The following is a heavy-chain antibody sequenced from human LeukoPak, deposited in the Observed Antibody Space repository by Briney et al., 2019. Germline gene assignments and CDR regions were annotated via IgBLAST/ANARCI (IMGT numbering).Heavy chain of an antibody. CDR3: AKDFLLFWFGESIPFDY. CDR1: GFTFSSYG. D-gene: IGHD3-10*01. J-gene: IGHJ4*02. CDR2: ISGSGGST. V-gene: IGHV3-23*01. Sequence: GGSLRLSCAASGFTFSSYGMSWVRQAPGKGLEWVSAISGSGGSTYYADSVKGRFTISRDNSKNTLYLQMNSLRAEDTAVYYCAKDFLLFWFGESIPFDYWGQGTLVTVSS.